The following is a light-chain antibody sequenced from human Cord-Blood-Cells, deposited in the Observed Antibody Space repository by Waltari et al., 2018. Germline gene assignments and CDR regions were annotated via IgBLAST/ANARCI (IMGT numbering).Light chain of an antibody. Sequence: DFQMTQSPSSLSASVADRVTITCRASQSISSYLNWYQQKPGKAPKLLIYAASSLQSGVPSRFSGSGSGTDFTLTISSLQPEDFATYYCQQSYSTPYTFGQGTKLEIK. V-gene: IGKV1-39*01. CDR3: QQSYSTPYT. CDR2: AAS. CDR1: QSISSY. J-gene: IGKJ2*01.